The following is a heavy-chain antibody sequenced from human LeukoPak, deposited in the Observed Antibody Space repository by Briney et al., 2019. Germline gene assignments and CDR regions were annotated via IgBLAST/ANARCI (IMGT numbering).Heavy chain of an antibody. J-gene: IGHJ6*03. D-gene: IGHD6-13*01. Sequence: DSVKGRFTISRDNAKNSLYLQINSLRAEDTAVYFCARGAAADFYYYYYMDVWGRGTTVTVSS. CDR3: ARGAAADFYYYYYMDV. V-gene: IGHV3-7*04.